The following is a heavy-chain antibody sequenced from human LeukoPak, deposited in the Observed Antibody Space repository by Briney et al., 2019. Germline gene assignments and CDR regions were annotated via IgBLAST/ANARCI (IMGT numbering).Heavy chain of an antibody. J-gene: IGHJ6*03. Sequence: SETLSLTCTVSGGSITSSYYWGWIRQPPGKGLEWIGEINHSGSTNYNPSLKSRVTISVDTSKNQFSLKLSSVTAADTAVYYCARLACSGGSCYRRYYYYYMDVWGKGTTVTISS. CDR2: INHSGST. V-gene: IGHV4-34*01. D-gene: IGHD2-15*01. CDR1: GGSITSSYY. CDR3: ARLACSGGSCYRRYYYYYMDV.